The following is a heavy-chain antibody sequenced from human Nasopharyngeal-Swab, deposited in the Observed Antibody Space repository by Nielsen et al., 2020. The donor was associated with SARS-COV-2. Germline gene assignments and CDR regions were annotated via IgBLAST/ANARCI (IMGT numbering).Heavy chain of an antibody. J-gene: IGHJ3*02. CDR3: ARGLTVVQRRYAFDI. D-gene: IGHD4-23*01. V-gene: IGHV4-39*01. CDR2: IYYSGST. Sequence: SETLSLTCTVSGGSISSSSYYWGWIRQPLGKGLEWIGSIYYSGSTYYNPSLKSRVTISVDTSKNQFSLKLSSVTAADTAVYYCARGLTVVQRRYAFDIWGQGTMVTVSS. CDR1: GGSISSSSYY.